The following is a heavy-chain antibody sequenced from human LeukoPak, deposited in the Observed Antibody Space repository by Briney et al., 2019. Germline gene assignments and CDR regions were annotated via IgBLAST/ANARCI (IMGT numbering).Heavy chain of an antibody. CDR3: ARDLTGTTGY. J-gene: IGHJ4*02. CDR1: GFTFSSYS. Sequence: GGSLRLSCAASGFTFSSYSMNWVRQAPGKGLEWVSSISSSSSYIYYADSVKGRFTISRDNAKNSLYLQMSSLRAEDTAVYYCARDLTGTTGYWGQGTLVTVSS. CDR2: ISSSSSYI. V-gene: IGHV3-21*01. D-gene: IGHD1-7*01.